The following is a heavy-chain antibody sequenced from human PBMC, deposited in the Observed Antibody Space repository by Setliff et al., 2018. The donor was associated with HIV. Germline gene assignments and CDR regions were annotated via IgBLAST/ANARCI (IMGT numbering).Heavy chain of an antibody. D-gene: IGHD7-27*01. CDR3: TRGADYLGIPSYYYYYMDV. J-gene: IGHJ6*03. V-gene: IGHV1-8*02. CDR1: GYPFSSYD. Sequence: GPPVKVSCKASGYPFSSYDIHWVRQATGQGLEWMGWMNPNSANTGYAQKFQGRVTMTRDTSTSTAYMELSSLRSEDTAVYYCTRGADYLGIPSYYYYYMDVWGKGTTVTVSS. CDR2: MNPNSANT.